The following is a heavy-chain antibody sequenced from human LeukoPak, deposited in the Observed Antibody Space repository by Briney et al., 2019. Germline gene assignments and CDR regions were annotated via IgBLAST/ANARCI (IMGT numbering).Heavy chain of an antibody. J-gene: IGHJ5*02. Sequence: GASVKVSCKASGYTFTSYYMHWVRQAPGQGLEWMGIINPSGGSTSYAQKFQGRVTMTRDTSTSTVYMGLSSLRSEDTAVYYCARPQRPYSSGWYLNWFDPWGQGTLVTVSS. V-gene: IGHV1-46*01. CDR3: ARPQRPYSSGWYLNWFDP. CDR1: GYTFTSYY. D-gene: IGHD6-19*01. CDR2: INPSGGST.